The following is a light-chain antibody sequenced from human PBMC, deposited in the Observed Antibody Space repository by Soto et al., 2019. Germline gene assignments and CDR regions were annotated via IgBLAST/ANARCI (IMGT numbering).Light chain of an antibody. CDR2: DAS. Sequence: DIPMTQSPSTLSASVGDRVTITCRASQSISTWLAWYQQKPGKAPKVLIYDASTLESGAPSRFSGSGSGTEFTLTISSLQPDDFATYFCQQYDTYTWTFGQGTRVEI. CDR3: QQYDTYTWT. CDR1: QSISTW. V-gene: IGKV1-5*01. J-gene: IGKJ1*01.